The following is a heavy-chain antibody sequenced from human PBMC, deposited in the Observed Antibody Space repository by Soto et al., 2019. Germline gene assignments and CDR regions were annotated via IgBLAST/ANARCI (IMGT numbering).Heavy chain of an antibody. J-gene: IGHJ6*02. V-gene: IGHV1-3*01. CDR2: INAGNGNT. D-gene: IGHD3-3*01. Sequence: ASVKVSCKASGYTFTSYAMHWVRQAPGQRLEWMGWINAGNGNTKYSQKFQGRVTITRDTSASTAYMELSSLRSEDTAVYYCARAMDLEWLLYSDGMDVRSQGTTVTVSS. CDR1: GYTFTSYA. CDR3: ARAMDLEWLLYSDGMDV.